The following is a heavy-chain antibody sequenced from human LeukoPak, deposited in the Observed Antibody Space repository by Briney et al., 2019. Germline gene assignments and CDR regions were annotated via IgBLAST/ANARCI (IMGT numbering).Heavy chain of an antibody. D-gene: IGHD6-19*01. Sequence: GGSLRLSCAASGFTVSSTYMSWVRQAPGKGLEWVSVIYSGGNIYYIDSVKGRFTISRDTSKNTLYLQMNSLRAEDTAVYYCARDLKYSSGWYLGYWGQGTLVTVSS. CDR1: GFTVSSTY. CDR3: ARDLKYSSGWYLGY. CDR2: IYSGGNI. J-gene: IGHJ4*02. V-gene: IGHV3-53*01.